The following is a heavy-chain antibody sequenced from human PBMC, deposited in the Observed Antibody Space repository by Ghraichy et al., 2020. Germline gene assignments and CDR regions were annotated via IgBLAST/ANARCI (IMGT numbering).Heavy chain of an antibody. D-gene: IGHD3-16*01. CDR1: GFTFSDHY. J-gene: IGHJ4*02. Sequence: GGSLRLSCAASGFTFSDHYMDWVRQAPGKGLEWVGRSRNKARGYTTEYAASVRGRFTVSRDDSKNSLYLQMNSLKTEDTAVYYCARADSGAYPPIDYCGQGTLVTVSS. CDR3: ARADSGAYPPIDY. V-gene: IGHV3-72*01. CDR2: SRNKARGYTT.